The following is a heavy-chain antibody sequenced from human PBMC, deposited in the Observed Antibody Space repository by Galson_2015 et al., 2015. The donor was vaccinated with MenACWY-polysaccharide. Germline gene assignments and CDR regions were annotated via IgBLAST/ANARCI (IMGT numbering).Heavy chain of an antibody. CDR2: TYYRSKWYR. D-gene: IGHD1-26*01. CDR1: GDSVSSNSAA. J-gene: IGHJ4*02. V-gene: IGHV6-1*01. CDR3: ARDDGIQYDY. Sequence: CAISGDSVSSNSAAWNWIRQSPSRGLEWLGRTYYRSKWYRDYAVSVKSRITLNPDTSKNQFSLQLTSVTPEDTAMYYCARDDGIQYDYWGQGTLVTVSS.